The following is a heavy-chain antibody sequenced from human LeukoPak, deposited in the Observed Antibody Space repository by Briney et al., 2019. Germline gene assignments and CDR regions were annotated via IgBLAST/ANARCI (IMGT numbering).Heavy chain of an antibody. CDR3: AREIDYTFDY. V-gene: IGHV4-30-4*08. CDR2: IYYSGSA. Sequence: SETLSLTCTVSGGSISSGVYYWSWIRQPPGKGLEWIGYIYYSGSAYYNPSLKSRVTISVDTSKNQFVLKLSSVTAADTAMYYCAREIDYTFDYWGQGTLVTVSS. D-gene: IGHD4-11*01. CDR1: GGSISSGVYY. J-gene: IGHJ4*01.